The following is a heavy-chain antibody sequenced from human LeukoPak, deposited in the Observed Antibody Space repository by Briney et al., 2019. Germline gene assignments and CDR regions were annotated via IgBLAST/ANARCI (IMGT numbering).Heavy chain of an antibody. CDR1: GGSISSFY. V-gene: IGHV3-21*01. D-gene: IGHD6-13*01. CDR3: TTLILGDSSGWYTPDY. CDR2: ISSSSRYI. J-gene: IGHJ4*02. Sequence: PSETLSLTCTVSGGSISSFYWSWVRQAPGKGLEWVSSISSSSRYIYYADSVKGRFTISRDNAKNSLYLQMNSLRAEDTAVYYCTTLILGDSSGWYTPDYWGQGTLVTVSS.